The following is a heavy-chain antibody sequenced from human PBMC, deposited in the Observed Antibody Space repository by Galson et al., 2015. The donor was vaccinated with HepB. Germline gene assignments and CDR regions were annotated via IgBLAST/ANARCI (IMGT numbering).Heavy chain of an antibody. J-gene: IGHJ6*02. CDR2: ISAYNGNT. V-gene: IGHV1-18*01. D-gene: IGHD6-13*01. CDR1: GYTFTSYG. CDR3: ARGSSSWYIYYYYGMDV. Sequence: SVKVSCKASGYTFTSYGISWVRQAPGQGLEWMGWISAYNGNTNYAQKLQGRVTMTTDTSTSTAYMELRSLRSDDTAVYYCARGSSSWYIYYYYGMDVWGQGTTVTVSS.